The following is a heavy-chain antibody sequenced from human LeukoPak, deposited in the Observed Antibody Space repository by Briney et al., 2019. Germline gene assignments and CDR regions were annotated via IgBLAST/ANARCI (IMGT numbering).Heavy chain of an antibody. D-gene: IGHD3-10*01. V-gene: IGHV4-61*01. CDR3: ARRNYYGSGGMDV. CDR1: GGSISSGSYY. Sequence: SETLSLTCTVSGGSISSGSYYWSWLRQPPGKGLEWIGYIYYSGSTNYNPSLRSRVTISVDTSKNQFSLKLSSVTAADTAVYYCARRNYYGSGGMDVWGQGTTVTVSS. J-gene: IGHJ6*02. CDR2: IYYSGST.